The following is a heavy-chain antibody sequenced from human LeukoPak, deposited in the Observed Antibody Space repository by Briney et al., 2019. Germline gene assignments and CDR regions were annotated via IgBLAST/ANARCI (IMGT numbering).Heavy chain of an antibody. CDR2: MSYSGRT. J-gene: IGHJ5*02. D-gene: IGHD3/OR15-3a*01. CDR1: GGSVSSYY. Sequence: SETLSLTCTVSGGSVSSYYWSWIRQTPEKGLEWIGYMSYSGRTDYGPSLKSRVTISVDTSKNQFSLKLSSVTAADTAVYYCARGLGPSNWFDPWGQGTLVTVSS. CDR3: ARGLGPSNWFDP. V-gene: IGHV4-59*08.